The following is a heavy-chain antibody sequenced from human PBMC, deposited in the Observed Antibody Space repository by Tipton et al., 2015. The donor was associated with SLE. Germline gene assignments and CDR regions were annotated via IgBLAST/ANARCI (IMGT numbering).Heavy chain of an antibody. CDR3: ARLGIAVAGPFDP. CDR1: GGPISSYY. J-gene: IGHJ5*02. CDR2: IYTSGST. V-gene: IGHV4-4*09. D-gene: IGHD6-19*01. Sequence: TLSLTCTVSGGPISSYYWSWIRQPPGKGLEWIGYIYTSGSTNYNPSLKGRITISVDTSKNQFSLRLSSVTAADTAVYYCARLGIAVAGPFDPWGQGTLVTVSS.